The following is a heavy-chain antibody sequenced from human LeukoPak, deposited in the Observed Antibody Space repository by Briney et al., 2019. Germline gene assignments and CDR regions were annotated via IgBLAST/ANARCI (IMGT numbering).Heavy chain of an antibody. J-gene: IGHJ4*02. Sequence: GGSLRLSCAASGFTFSSYGMHWVRQAPGKGLEWVAVIWYDGSNKYYADSVKGRFTISRDNSKNTLYLQMNSLRAEDTAVYYCARDQQLWDPFDYWGQGTLVTVSS. D-gene: IGHD5-18*01. CDR1: GFTFSSYG. CDR3: ARDQQLWDPFDY. V-gene: IGHV3-30*19. CDR2: IWYDGSNK.